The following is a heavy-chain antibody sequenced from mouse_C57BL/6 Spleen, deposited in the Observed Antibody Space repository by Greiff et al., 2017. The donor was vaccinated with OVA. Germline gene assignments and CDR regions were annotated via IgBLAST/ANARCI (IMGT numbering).Heavy chain of an antibody. D-gene: IGHD2-3*01. Sequence: VQRVESGPELVKPGASVKISCKASGYAFSSSWMNWVKQRPGKGLEWIGRIYPGDGDTNYNGKFKGKATLTADKSSSTAYMQLSSLTSEDSAVYFCAREGRLLAWFAYWGQGTLVTVSA. CDR2: IYPGDGDT. CDR1: GYAFSSSW. V-gene: IGHV1-82*01. J-gene: IGHJ3*01. CDR3: AREGRLLAWFAY.